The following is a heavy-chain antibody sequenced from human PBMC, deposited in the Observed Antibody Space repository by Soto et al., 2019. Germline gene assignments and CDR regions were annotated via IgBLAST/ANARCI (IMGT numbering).Heavy chain of an antibody. CDR2: IYYSGST. D-gene: IGHD6-19*01. Sequence: PSETLSLTCTVSGGSISSYYWSWIRQPPGKGLEWIGYIYYSGSTNYNPSLKSRVTISVDTSKNQFSLKLNSVTAADTAVYYCAGHNSGWHMGFDYWGQGTLVTVSS. J-gene: IGHJ4*02. CDR1: GGSISSYY. V-gene: IGHV4-59*01. CDR3: AGHNSGWHMGFDY.